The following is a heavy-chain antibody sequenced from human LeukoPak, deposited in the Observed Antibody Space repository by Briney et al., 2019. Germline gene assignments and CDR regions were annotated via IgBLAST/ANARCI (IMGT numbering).Heavy chain of an antibody. CDR1: GFTFSSYE. CDR2: ISSSGNTI. Sequence: GGSLRLSCAASGFTFSSYEMNWVRQALGKGLEWVSYISSSGNTIYYADSVKGRFTISRDNAKNSLYLQMNSLRAEDTAVYYCAREKGSSGYYWGQGTMVTVSS. D-gene: IGHD3-22*01. CDR3: AREKGSSGYY. V-gene: IGHV3-48*03. J-gene: IGHJ3*01.